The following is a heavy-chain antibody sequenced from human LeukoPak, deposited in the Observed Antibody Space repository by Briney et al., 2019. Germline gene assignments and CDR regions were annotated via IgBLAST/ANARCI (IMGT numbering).Heavy chain of an antibody. D-gene: IGHD5-18*01. V-gene: IGHV4-4*02. CDR2: IYHSGST. CDR3: ASSSPVYSYGLMDV. CDR1: GVSISSSNW. Sequence: SGTLSLTCAVSGVSISSSNWWSWVRQPPGKGLEWIGEIYHSGSTNYNPSLKSRVTISVDKSKNQFSLKLSSVTAADTAVYYCASSSPVYSYGLMDVWGQGTTVTVSS. J-gene: IGHJ6*02.